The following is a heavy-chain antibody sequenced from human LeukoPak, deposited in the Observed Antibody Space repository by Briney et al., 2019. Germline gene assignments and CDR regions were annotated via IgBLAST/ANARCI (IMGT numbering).Heavy chain of an antibody. J-gene: IGHJ1*01. D-gene: IGHD4-17*01. CDR3: AKSHPPTVTTEEGEYLQH. CDR1: GFTFSSFG. Sequence: PGRSLRLSCAASGFTFSSFGMHWVRQAPGRGLEWVAVISFDGSNQYYADSVKGRFTIYRGNFKNTVYLQMNSLRAEETAVYYCAKSHPPTVTTEEGEYLQHWGQGTLVTVSS. CDR2: ISFDGSNQ. V-gene: IGHV3-30*18.